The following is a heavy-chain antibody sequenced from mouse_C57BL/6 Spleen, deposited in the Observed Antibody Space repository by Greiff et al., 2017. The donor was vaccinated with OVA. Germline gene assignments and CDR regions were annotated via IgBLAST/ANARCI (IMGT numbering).Heavy chain of an antibody. D-gene: IGHD2-2*01. CDR3: AREGVGFSFAY. Sequence: QVQLKESGAELVKPGASVKISCKASGYAFSSYWMNWVKQRPGKGLEWIGQIYPGDGDTNYNGKFKGKATLTADKSSSTAYMQLSSLTSEDSAVYFCAREGVGFSFAYWGQGTLVTVSA. J-gene: IGHJ3*01. CDR2: IYPGDGDT. CDR1: GYAFSSYW. V-gene: IGHV1-80*01.